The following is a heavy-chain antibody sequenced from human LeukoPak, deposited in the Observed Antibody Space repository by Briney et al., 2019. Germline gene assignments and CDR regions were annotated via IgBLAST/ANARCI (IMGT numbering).Heavy chain of an antibody. CDR3: ATGAGCGY. CDR2: IKQDGSER. D-gene: IGHD6-19*01. Sequence: GGSLRLSCAASGFTFSSYWMTWVRQAPGKGLEWVANIKQDGSERNYVDSVKGRFTISRDNAKNSLYLQMNTLRDEDTAVYYCATGAGCGYWGQGTLVTVSS. J-gene: IGHJ4*02. V-gene: IGHV3-7*03. CDR1: GFTFSSYW.